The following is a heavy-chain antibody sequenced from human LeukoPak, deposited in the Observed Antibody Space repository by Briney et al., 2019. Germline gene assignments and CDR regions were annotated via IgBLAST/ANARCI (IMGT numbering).Heavy chain of an antibody. V-gene: IGHV3-33*01. Sequence: PGGSLRLSCAASGFTFSSYGMHWVRQAPGKGLEWVAVIWFDGSNKYYADSVKGRFTISRDNSKNTLYLQMNSLRAEDTAVYYCARGLCSSTSCYAARGYYAMDVWGQGTTVTVSS. CDR3: ARGLCSSTSCYAARGYYAMDV. D-gene: IGHD2-2*01. J-gene: IGHJ6*02. CDR1: GFTFSSYG. CDR2: IWFDGSNK.